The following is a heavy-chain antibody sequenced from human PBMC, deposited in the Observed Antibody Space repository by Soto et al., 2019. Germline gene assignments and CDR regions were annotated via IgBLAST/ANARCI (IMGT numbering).Heavy chain of an antibody. J-gene: IGHJ5*02. Sequence: GESLKISCQGSGYSFTNYWIAWMRQMPGEGLEYMGIIYPSDSTARYSPSFQGQVTFSVDKSISTAYLQWNSLKASDTAMYHCARHGFYGDYSSNYFDPWGQGTLVTVSS. D-gene: IGHD4-17*01. V-gene: IGHV5-51*01. CDR1: GYSFTNYW. CDR2: IYPSDSTA. CDR3: ARHGFYGDYSSNYFDP.